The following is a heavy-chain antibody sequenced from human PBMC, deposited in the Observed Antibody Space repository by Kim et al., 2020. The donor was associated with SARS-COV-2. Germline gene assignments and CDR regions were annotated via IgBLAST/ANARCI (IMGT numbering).Heavy chain of an antibody. V-gene: IGHV2-5*02. J-gene: IGHJ4*02. D-gene: IGHD3-3*01. CDR2: LYWDDDK. CDR1: GFSLSTSGVA. Sequence: SGPTLVKPTQTLTLTCTFSGFSLSTSGVAVGWIRQPPGKALEWLALLYWDDDKYYSPSLKTRLTVTRGSSKNQVVLTMTNMDPVDTATYFCAHYFDGISGVFDFDNWGQGTLVTVSS. CDR3: AHYFDGISGVFDFDN.